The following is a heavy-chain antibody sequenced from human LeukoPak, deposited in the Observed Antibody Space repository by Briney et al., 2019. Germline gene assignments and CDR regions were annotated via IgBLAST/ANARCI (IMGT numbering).Heavy chain of an antibody. Sequence: GGSLRLSCAASGFTFSNNHMTCVRQAPGKGLEWVSVIYSDGTAYYADSVKGRFTISRDNSKNTLYLQMNSLRAEDTAVYYCVRDLTWGQGTLVTVSS. CDR3: VRDLT. V-gene: IGHV3-53*01. CDR1: GFTFSNNH. J-gene: IGHJ5*02. CDR2: IYSDGTA.